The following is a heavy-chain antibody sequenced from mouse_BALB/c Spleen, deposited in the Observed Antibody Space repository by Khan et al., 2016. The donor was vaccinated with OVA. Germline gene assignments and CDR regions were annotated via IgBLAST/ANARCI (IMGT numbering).Heavy chain of an antibody. J-gene: IGHJ2*01. CDR3: ARWNYRYDGYFDY. CDR1: GDSITSGY. V-gene: IGHV3-8*02. D-gene: IGHD2-14*01. CDR2: ISSSDST. Sequence: EVQLQESGPSLVKPSQTLSLTCSVTGDSITSGYWNWIRKFPWNKLEYMGYISSSDSTFYNPSLKSRISITRDTSKNQYYLQLNSVTTEDTATYYCARWNYRYDGYFDYWGQGTTLTVSS.